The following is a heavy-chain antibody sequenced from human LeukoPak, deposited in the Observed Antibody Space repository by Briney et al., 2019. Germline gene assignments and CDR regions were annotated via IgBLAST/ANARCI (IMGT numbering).Heavy chain of an antibody. CDR1: GGSISSYY. Sequence: SETLSLTCTVSGGSISSYYWSWVRQPPGKGLEWIGYIYYSGSTNYNPSLKSRVTISVDTSKNQFSLKLSSVTAADTAVYYCARDMVRGVIHVGFDYWGQGTLVTVSS. V-gene: IGHV4-59*12. CDR2: IYYSGST. J-gene: IGHJ4*02. CDR3: ARDMVRGVIHVGFDY. D-gene: IGHD3-10*01.